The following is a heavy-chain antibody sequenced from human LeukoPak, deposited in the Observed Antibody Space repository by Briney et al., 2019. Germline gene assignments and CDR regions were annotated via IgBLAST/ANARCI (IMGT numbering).Heavy chain of an antibody. CDR2: IKQDGSEK. J-gene: IGHJ4*02. Sequence: GGSLRLSCAASGFTSSSYWMSWVRQAPGKGLEWVANIKQDGSEKYHVDSVKGRFTISRDNAKNSLYPQMNSLRAEDTAVYYCAREGNWNYVGDYWGQGTLVTVSS. CDR1: GFTSSSYW. D-gene: IGHD1-7*01. V-gene: IGHV3-7*01. CDR3: AREGNWNYVGDY.